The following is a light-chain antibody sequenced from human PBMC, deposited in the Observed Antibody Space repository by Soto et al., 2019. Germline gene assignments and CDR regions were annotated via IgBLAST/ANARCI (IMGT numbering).Light chain of an antibody. CDR2: GAS. CDR1: QGVTTAY. J-gene: IGKJ3*01. CDR3: QQYGASPLFT. V-gene: IGKV3-20*01. Sequence: EVVLTQSPGTLSLSPGERATLSCRASQGVTTAYLAWYQHKPGQTPRLLIYGASNRATGIPDRFSGSGSGTAFTLTISRLEPEDFAVYSCQQYGASPLFTFGPGTKVDL.